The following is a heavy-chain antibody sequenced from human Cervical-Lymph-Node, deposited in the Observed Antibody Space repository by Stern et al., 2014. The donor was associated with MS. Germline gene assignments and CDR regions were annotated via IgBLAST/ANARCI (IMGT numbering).Heavy chain of an antibody. CDR3: VYAPPGDFLEDDFDI. V-gene: IGHV2-5*02. J-gene: IGHJ3*02. Sequence: ESGPTLVKPTETLRLTCTFSGFSLRTNGVAVGWIRQTPGKALEFLAPIYWDGDKRYNPSLKRRLTFTTDTSQSQGLLKMTSLDPGDTATYYGVYAPPGDFLEDDFDIWGQGTMVTISS. D-gene: IGHD4-17*01. CDR2: IYWDGDK. CDR1: GFSLRTNGVA.